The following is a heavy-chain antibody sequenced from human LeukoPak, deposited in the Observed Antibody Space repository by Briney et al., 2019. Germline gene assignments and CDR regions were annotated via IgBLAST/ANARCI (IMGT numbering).Heavy chain of an antibody. D-gene: IGHD5-24*01. CDR1: GCSFSSYW. Sequence: GGSLRLSCAASGCSFSSYWMSWVRQAPGKGLEWVANIKQNGREIYYVDSVRGRFTISRDNAKNSLYLQMNSLRAEDTAIYYCTRVGYIDEGIDYWGQGTLVTVSS. CDR3: TRVGYIDEGIDY. V-gene: IGHV3-7*04. CDR2: IKQNGREI. J-gene: IGHJ4*02.